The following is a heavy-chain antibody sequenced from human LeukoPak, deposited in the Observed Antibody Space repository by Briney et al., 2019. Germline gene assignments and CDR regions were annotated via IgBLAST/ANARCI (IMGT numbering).Heavy chain of an antibody. CDR1: GFTFSSYA. CDR3: AKARVENYDFWSGYDKFDY. J-gene: IGHJ4*02. Sequence: GGSLRLSCAASGFTFSSYAMSWVRQAPGKGLEWVSAISGSGGSTYYADSVKGRFTISRDNSKNTLYLQMNSLRAEDTAVYYCAKARVENYDFWSGYDKFDYWGQGTLVTVSS. CDR2: ISGSGGST. D-gene: IGHD3-3*01. V-gene: IGHV3-23*01.